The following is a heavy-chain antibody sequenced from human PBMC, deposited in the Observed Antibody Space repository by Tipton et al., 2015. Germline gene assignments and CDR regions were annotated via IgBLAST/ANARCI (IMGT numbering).Heavy chain of an antibody. CDR1: GFTFSSYA. D-gene: IGHD3-22*01. V-gene: IGHV3-64D*08. J-gene: IGHJ4*02. CDR3: VKDGYYYDSGGYSPLDY. Sequence: SLRLSCAGSGFTFSSYAMSWVRQAPGKGLEYVSAITTNGYSTYYADSVRGRFTISRDNSKNTLYLQMSSLRAEDTAVYYCVKDGYYYDSGGYSPLDYWGQGTLVTVSS. CDR2: ITTNGYST.